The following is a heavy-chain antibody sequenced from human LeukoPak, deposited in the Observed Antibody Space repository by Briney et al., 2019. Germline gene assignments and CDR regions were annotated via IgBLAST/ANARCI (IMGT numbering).Heavy chain of an antibody. CDR1: GFTFGDYA. CDR2: IRSKAIGGAT. J-gene: IGHJ4*02. V-gene: IGHV3-49*03. Sequence: PGGSLRLSCTASGFTFGDYAMVWFRQAPGKGLEWVSFIRSKAIGGATSYAASMQGRFTISRDDSKSIAYLLMNSVKTEDTAVYYCTRDLTRTLCLDSWGQGTLVTVSS. D-gene: IGHD2-15*01. CDR3: TRDLTRTLCLDS.